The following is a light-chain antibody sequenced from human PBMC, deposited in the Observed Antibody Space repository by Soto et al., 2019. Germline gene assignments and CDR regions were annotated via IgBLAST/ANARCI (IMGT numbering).Light chain of an antibody. CDR2: DVS. CDR1: SSDVGGYNY. J-gene: IGLJ1*01. V-gene: IGLV2-14*03. Sequence: QSALTQPASVSGSPGQSITISFTGTSSDVGGYNYVSWYQQHPGKAPKFMIYDVSNRPAGVSNRFSGSKSGNTASLTISGLQAEDEAEYYCCSYTTSNTRQIVFGTGTKPTVL. CDR3: CSYTTSNTRQIV.